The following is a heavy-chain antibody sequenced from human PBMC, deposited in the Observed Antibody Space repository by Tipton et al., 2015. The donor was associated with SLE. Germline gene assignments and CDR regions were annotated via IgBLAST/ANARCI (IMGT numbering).Heavy chain of an antibody. CDR3: ARAYTYGYPYFDY. CDR1: GGSIRSSSYY. J-gene: IGHJ4*02. Sequence: TLSLTCTVSGGSIRSSSYYWGWIRQPPGKGLEWIGSIYPTGNTYYNPSLKSRVTISLDKSKNQFSLKLNSVTASDTAVYYCARAYTYGYPYFDYWGQGTLVTVSS. V-gene: IGHV4-39*01. D-gene: IGHD2-21*01. CDR2: IYPTGNT.